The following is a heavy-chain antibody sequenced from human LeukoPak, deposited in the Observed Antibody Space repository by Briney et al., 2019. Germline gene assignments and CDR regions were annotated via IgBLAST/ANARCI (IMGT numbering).Heavy chain of an antibody. CDR3: ASDGGIVATTVFEY. D-gene: IGHD5-12*01. V-gene: IGHV3-30-3*01. J-gene: IGHJ4*02. Sequence: GGSLRLSCAASGFTFSKYTMHWIRQAPGKGLEWVAVISYNGSNKYYADSVKGRFTISRDNSKNTLYLQMNSLRADDTAVYYCASDGGIVATTVFEYWGQGTLVTVSS. CDR2: ISYNGSNK. CDR1: GFTFSKYT.